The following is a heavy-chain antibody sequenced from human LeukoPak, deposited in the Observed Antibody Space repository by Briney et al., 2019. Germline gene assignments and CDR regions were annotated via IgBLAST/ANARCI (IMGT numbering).Heavy chain of an antibody. CDR2: TSYDGSNK. J-gene: IGHJ4*02. D-gene: IGHD2-2*01. CDR3: AKDPLRYCSSTSCPYYFDY. CDR1: GFTFSSYG. V-gene: IGHV3-30*18. Sequence: PGRSLRLSCAASGFTFSSYGMHWVRQAPGKGLEWVAVTSYDGSNKYYADSVKGRFTISRDNSKNTLYLQLNSLRAEDTAVYYCAKDPLRYCSSTSCPYYFDYWGQGTLVTVSS.